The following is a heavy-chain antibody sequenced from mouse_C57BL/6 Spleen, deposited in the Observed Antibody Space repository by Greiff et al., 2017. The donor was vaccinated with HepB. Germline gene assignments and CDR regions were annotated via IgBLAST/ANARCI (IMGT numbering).Heavy chain of an antibody. CDR3: AREWDVGAYFDY. Sequence: VQLQQPGAELVRPGSSVKLSCKASGYTFTSYWMDWVKQRPGQGLEWIGNIYPSDSETHYNQKFKDKATLTVDKSSSTAYMQLSSLTSEDSAVYYCAREWDVGAYFDYWGQGTTLTVSS. CDR2: IYPSDSET. CDR1: GYTFTSYW. V-gene: IGHV1-61*01. D-gene: IGHD4-1*01. J-gene: IGHJ2*01.